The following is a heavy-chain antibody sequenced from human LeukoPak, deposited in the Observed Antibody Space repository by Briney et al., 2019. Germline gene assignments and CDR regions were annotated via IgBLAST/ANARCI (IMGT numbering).Heavy chain of an antibody. Sequence: SETLSLTCAVYGGSFSGYYWSWIRQPPGKGLEWIGYILTSGTTNYNPSLKSRVTISVDTSRNQFSLKLNSVTAADTAVYYWARPYSSSAHGTFDLWGPGTKVTVSS. J-gene: IGHJ3*01. CDR3: ARPYSSSAHGTFDL. CDR2: ILTSGTT. CDR1: GGSFSGYY. D-gene: IGHD6-13*01. V-gene: IGHV4-4*09.